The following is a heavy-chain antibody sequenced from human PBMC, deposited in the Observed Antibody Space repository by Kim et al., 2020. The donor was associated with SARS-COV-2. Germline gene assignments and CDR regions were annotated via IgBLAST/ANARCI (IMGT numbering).Heavy chain of an antibody. CDR3: ARGGVTIGGP. Sequence: SPTLSLTCAVYGGSFSGFYWHWVRQSPGKGLEWIGEVTHNGGITYNPSLKSRVTISVDTSRSQFSLNLTSVSDADTAVYYCARGGVTIGGPWGQGTLVIV. CDR1: GGSFSGFY. CDR2: VTHNGGI. V-gene: IGHV4-34*01. D-gene: IGHD3-10*01. J-gene: IGHJ5*02.